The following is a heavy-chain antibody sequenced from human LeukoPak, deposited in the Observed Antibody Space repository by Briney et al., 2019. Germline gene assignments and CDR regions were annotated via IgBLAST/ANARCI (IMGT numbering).Heavy chain of an antibody. CDR2: IYTSGST. Sequence: PSETLSLTCTVSGGSISSGSYYWSWIRQPAGKGLEWIGRIYTSGSTNYNPSLKSRVTISVDTSKNQFSLKLSSVTAADTAVYYCARHLKYCSGGSCYSFFDYWGQGTLVTVSS. J-gene: IGHJ4*02. CDR1: GGSISSGSYY. V-gene: IGHV4-61*02. D-gene: IGHD2-15*01. CDR3: ARHLKYCSGGSCYSFFDY.